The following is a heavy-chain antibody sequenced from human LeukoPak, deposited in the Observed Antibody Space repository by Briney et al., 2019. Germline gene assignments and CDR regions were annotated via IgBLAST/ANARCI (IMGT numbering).Heavy chain of an antibody. CDR2: IWYDGSNE. V-gene: IGHV3-33*03. CDR3: VGGRGWLPDY. CDR1: GFTFRNSG. Sequence: PGESLRLSCAASGFTFRNSGVHWVRQAPGKGLEWVAVIWYDGSNEYYVDFAKGRFTISRDNAKNSLYLQMKNLRDEDTAVYYCVGGRGWLPDYWGQGTVVTVSS. J-gene: IGHJ4*02. D-gene: IGHD6-19*01.